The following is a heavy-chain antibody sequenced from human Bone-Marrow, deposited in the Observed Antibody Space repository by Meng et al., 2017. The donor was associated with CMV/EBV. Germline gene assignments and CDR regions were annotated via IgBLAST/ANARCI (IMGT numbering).Heavy chain of an antibody. CDR3: ARNPVTNRRGSHFDY. V-gene: IGHV3-21*01. J-gene: IGHJ4*02. CDR1: GFTFSSYS. D-gene: IGHD4-17*01. Sequence: GESLKISCAASGFTFSSYSMNWVRQAPGKGLEWVSSISSSSYIYYADSVKGRFTISRDNAKNSLYLQMNSLRAEDTAVYYCARNPVTNRRGSHFDYWGQGTLVTVSS. CDR2: ISSSSYI.